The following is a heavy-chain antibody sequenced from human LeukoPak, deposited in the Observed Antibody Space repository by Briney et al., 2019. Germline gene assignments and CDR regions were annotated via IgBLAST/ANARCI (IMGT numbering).Heavy chain of an antibody. CDR1: GFTFSSYA. Sequence: PGGSLRLSCAASGFTFSSYAMHWVRQAPGKGLEWVAVISYDGSNKYYADSVKGRFTISRDNSKNTLYLQMNSLRAEDTAVYYCAKEKGGWEPAFDYWGQGTLVTVSS. D-gene: IGHD6-19*01. CDR2: ISYDGSNK. CDR3: AKEKGGWEPAFDY. J-gene: IGHJ4*02. V-gene: IGHV3-30-3*01.